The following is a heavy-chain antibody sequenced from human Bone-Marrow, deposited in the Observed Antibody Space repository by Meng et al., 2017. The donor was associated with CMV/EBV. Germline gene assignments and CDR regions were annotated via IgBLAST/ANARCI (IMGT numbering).Heavy chain of an antibody. J-gene: IGHJ6*02. CDR3: ARGAYYYYGMDV. Sequence: SETLSLTCTVSGGSISSSSYYWGWIRQPPGKGLEWIGSIYYSGSTNYNPSLKSRVTISVDTSKNQFPLKLSSVTAADTAVYYCARGAYYYYGMDVWGQGTTVTVSS. CDR2: IYYSGST. V-gene: IGHV4-39*06. CDR1: GGSISSSSYY.